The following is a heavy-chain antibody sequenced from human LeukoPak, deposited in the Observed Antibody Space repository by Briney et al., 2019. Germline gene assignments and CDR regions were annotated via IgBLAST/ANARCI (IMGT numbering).Heavy chain of an antibody. CDR2: INPNSGGT. J-gene: IGHJ5*02. CDR1: GYTFTGYY. V-gene: IGHV1-2*02. CDR3: ARDLVLSNWFDP. Sequence: PRASVKVSYKASGYTFTGYYMHWVRQAPGQGLEWMGWINPNSGGTNYAPKFQGRVTMTRDTSISTAYMELSRLRSDDTAVYYCARDLVLSNWFDPWGQGTLVTVSS. D-gene: IGHD2-15*01.